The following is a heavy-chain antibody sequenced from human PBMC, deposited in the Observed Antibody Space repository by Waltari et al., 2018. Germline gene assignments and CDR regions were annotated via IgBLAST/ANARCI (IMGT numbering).Heavy chain of an antibody. CDR1: GGTFSSYA. V-gene: IGHV1-69*04. D-gene: IGHD6-13*01. CDR2: IIPILGIA. J-gene: IGHJ6*03. CDR3: ARGGRAAAGEPFYYYYYMDV. Sequence: QVQLVQSGAEVKKPGSSVKVSCKASGGTFSSYAISWVRQGPGPGLEWMGGIIPILGIANYAQKFQGRVTITADESTSTAYMELSSLRSEDTAVYYCARGGRAAAGEPFYYYYYMDVWGKGTTVTVSS.